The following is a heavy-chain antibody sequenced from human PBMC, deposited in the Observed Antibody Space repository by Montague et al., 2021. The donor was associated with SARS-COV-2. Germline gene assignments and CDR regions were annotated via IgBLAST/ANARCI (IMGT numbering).Heavy chain of an antibody. D-gene: IGHD3-3*01. Sequence: SETLSLTCAVYGGSFNDYYWTWIRQLPGKGLVWIGEVIYSGSSNYNPSLKNRVSIFSDKSKNQLSLKLTSVTAADTATYYYARGQVTIFAVLIMRRAAGAIDVWGQGTPVTVSS. CDR1: GGSFNDYY. CDR3: ARGQVTIFAVLIMRRAAGAIDV. CDR2: VIYSGSS. J-gene: IGHJ3*01. V-gene: IGHV4-34*01.